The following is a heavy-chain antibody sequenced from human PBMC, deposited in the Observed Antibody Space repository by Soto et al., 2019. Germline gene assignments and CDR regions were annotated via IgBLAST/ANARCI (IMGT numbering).Heavy chain of an antibody. Sequence: SETLSLTCTVSGGSISSSSYYWGWIRQPPGKGLGWIGSIYYSGSTYYNPSLKSRVTISVDTSKNQFSLKLSSVTAADTAVYYCARDPVVVAATPDAFDIWGQGTMVPVSS. CDR3: ARDPVVVAATPDAFDI. CDR2: IYYSGST. CDR1: GGSISSSSYY. J-gene: IGHJ3*02. V-gene: IGHV4-39*01. D-gene: IGHD2-15*01.